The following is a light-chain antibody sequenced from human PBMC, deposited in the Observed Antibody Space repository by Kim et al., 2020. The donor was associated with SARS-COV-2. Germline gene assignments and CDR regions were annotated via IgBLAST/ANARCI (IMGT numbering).Light chain of an antibody. CDR2: EAS. V-gene: IGKV3-11*01. Sequence: SPGAGAPLSCRASRLVSSYFAWYQQIPGEAPRLCIYEASDRATGIPASFSGSGSGTDFTLTIRRLEAEDFAVYYCQQRSNWPPITFGQGTRLEIK. J-gene: IGKJ5*01. CDR3: QQRSNWPPIT. CDR1: RLVSSY.